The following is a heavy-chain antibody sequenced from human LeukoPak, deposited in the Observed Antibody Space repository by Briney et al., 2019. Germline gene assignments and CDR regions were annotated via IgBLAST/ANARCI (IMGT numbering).Heavy chain of an antibody. CDR2: ISWDIKNI. Sequence: GRSLRLSWAASGFTFYDYVMFCVRHAPGKGLERVSGISWDIKNIVYAASVKRRFTICGDNGKNSLYLQMNSLRAEDTAFYYCARGNRDSSGFYYYYGMDVWGQGTTVTVSS. D-gene: IGHD6-19*01. J-gene: IGHJ6*02. CDR3: ARGNRDSSGFYYYYGMDV. V-gene: IGHV3-9*01. CDR1: GFTFYDYV.